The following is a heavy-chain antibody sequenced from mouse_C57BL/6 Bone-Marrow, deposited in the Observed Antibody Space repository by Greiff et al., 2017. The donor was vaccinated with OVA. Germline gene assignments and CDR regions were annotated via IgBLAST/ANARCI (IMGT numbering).Heavy chain of an antibody. CDR2: IYPRSGNT. CDR3: ARSGSSYPFAY. V-gene: IGHV1-81*01. Sequence: VQLQQSGAELARPGASVKLSCKASGYTFTSYGISWVKQRTGQGLEWIGEIYPRSGNTYYNEKFKGKATLTADKSSSTAYMELRSLTSEDSAVYFCARSGSSYPFAYWGQGTLVTVSA. CDR1: GYTFTSYG. J-gene: IGHJ3*01. D-gene: IGHD1-1*01.